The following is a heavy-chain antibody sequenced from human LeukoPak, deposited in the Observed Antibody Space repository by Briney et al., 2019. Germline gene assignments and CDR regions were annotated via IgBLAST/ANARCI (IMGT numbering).Heavy chain of an antibody. CDR3: AKDTQGMTGGFDY. Sequence: GRSLSLSCAASGFTFDDYAMHWVRQAPGKGLEWVSGINWNSGTIGYADSVKGRFTISRDNAKNSLYLLVSSLRTEDTALYYCAKDTQGMTGGFDYWGQGTLVTVSS. CDR1: GFTFDDYA. J-gene: IGHJ4*02. V-gene: IGHV3-9*01. CDR2: INWNSGTI. D-gene: IGHD4-23*01.